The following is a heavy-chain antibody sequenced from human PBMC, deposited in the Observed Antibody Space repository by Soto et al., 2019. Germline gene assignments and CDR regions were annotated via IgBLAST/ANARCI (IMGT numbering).Heavy chain of an antibody. CDR1: GGTFSSYA. Sequence: GASVKVSCKASGGTFSSYAISWVRQAPGQGLEWMGGIIPIFGTANYAQRFQGRVTITADESTSTAYMELSSLRSEDTAVYYCARDSLGDCSSTSCQYRDYYYYCMDVWGQGTTVTVSS. J-gene: IGHJ6*02. CDR3: ARDSLGDCSSTSCQYRDYYYYCMDV. V-gene: IGHV1-69*13. D-gene: IGHD2-2*01. CDR2: IIPIFGTA.